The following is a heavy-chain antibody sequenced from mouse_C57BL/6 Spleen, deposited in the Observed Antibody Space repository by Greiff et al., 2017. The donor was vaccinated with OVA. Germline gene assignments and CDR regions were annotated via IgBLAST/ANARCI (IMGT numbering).Heavy chain of an antibody. CDR1: GFTFSSYA. CDR3: ARNLWYFDV. J-gene: IGHJ1*03. CDR2: ISDGGSYT. V-gene: IGHV5-4*01. Sequence: EVQLVESGGGLVMPGGSLKLSCAASGFTFSSYAMSWVRQTPEKRLEWVATISDGGSYTYYPDNVKGRFTISRDNAKNNLYLQMSHLKSEDTAMYYCARNLWYFDVWGTGTTVTVSS.